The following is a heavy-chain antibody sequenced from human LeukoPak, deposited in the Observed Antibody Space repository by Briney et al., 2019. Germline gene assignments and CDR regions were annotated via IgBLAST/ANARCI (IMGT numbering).Heavy chain of an antibody. V-gene: IGHV3-7*01. J-gene: IGHJ6*03. Sequence: PGGSLRLSCAASDFTFSNSWMTWVRQAPGKGLQWVANIKEDGSEKYYVESVRGRFTISRDNAKNSLYLQMNSLRAEDTAVYYCAREVERINTVVQSSRPTRYSYYYMDVWGKGTTVTVSS. CDR3: AREVERINTVVQSSRPTRYSYYYMDV. CDR2: IKEDGSEK. D-gene: IGHD2-15*01. CDR1: DFTFSNSW.